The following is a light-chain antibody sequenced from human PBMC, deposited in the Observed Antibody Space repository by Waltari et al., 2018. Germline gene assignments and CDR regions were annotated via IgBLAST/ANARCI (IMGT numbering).Light chain of an antibody. J-gene: IGKJ1*01. CDR2: GAS. CDR3: QQYGSLTWT. CDR1: QSVSSRY. V-gene: IGKV3-20*01. Sequence: EVVLTQSPGTLSLPPGERATVSCRASQSVSSRYFAWYQQKAGQAPRLLIHGASNRATGVPDSCSGRGSGTDFTLTINRLEPQDSAVYYCQQYGSLTWTFGQGTTVEIK.